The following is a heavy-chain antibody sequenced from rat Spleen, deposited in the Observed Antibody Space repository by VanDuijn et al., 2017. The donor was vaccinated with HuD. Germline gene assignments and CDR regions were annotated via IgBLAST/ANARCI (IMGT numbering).Heavy chain of an antibody. V-gene: IGHV5-19*01. CDR3: ATGGCVGITTNWFAY. D-gene: IGHD1-9*01. Sequence: EVQLVESGGGLVQPGRSLKLSCAASGFTFSNYGMHWIRQAPTKGLEWVASISPSGGSTYYRDSVKGRFTISRDNAKSTLYLQMDSLRSEDTATYYCATGGCVGITTNWFAYWGQGTLVTVSS. CDR1: GFTFSNYG. J-gene: IGHJ3*01. CDR2: ISPSGGST.